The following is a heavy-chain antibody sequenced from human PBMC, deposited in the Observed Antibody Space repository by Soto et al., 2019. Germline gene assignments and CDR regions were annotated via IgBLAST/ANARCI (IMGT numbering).Heavy chain of an antibody. Sequence: PGGALRLSCAASGFIFSDYYMSWVRQTPGKGLEWISYISTRSTYTNYADSVKGRFTISRDNTKNSLYLQMDSLRVEDTAVYYCARDLAWKRGKVGRYYDGRDGWGQGTTVTVSS. CDR3: ARDLAWKRGKVGRYYDGRDG. V-gene: IGHV3-11*06. J-gene: IGHJ6*02. CDR2: ISTRSTYT. D-gene: IGHD1-26*01. CDR1: GFIFSDYY.